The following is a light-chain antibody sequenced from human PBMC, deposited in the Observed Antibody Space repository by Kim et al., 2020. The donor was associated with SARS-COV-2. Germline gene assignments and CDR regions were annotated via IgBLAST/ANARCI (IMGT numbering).Light chain of an antibody. CDR1: QDISTY. CDR2: AAS. Sequence: SVGDRVTITCRASQDISTYLAWYQQKPGKAPKLLIYAASTLQSGVPSRFSGSGSGTEFTLTINSLQPEDFATYYCQQINYYVALKFGGGTKVDIK. J-gene: IGKJ4*01. V-gene: IGKV1-9*01. CDR3: QQINYYVALK.